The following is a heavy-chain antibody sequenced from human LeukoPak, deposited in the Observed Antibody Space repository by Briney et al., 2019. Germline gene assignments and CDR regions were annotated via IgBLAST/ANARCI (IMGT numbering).Heavy chain of an antibody. Sequence: GGSLRLSCAASGFTVSSNYMSWVRQGPGKGLECVSVISNDGDTYYADSVKGRFTISRDNSKNTLYLQMNSLRAEDTAVYYCAKDAGGYYGSGSYYLSYYYMDVWGKGTTVTISS. CDR3: AKDAGGYYGSGSYYLSYYYMDV. V-gene: IGHV3-53*01. J-gene: IGHJ6*03. D-gene: IGHD3-10*01. CDR2: ISNDGDT. CDR1: GFTVSSNY.